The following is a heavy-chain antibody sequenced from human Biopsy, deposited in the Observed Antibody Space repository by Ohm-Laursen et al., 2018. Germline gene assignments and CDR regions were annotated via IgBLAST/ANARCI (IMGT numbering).Heavy chain of an antibody. CDR1: TGTFNSYG. D-gene: IGHD3-9*01. CDR3: ATKLTGYFHH. Sequence: ASVKVSCKTPTGTFNSYGIIWVRQAPGQGLEWMGRIIPILRTTAYAQKFQDRVTVAADTSTSTATMELRSLRSDDTAVYYCATKLTGYFHHWGQGTLVIVSS. J-gene: IGHJ1*01. CDR2: IIPILRTT. V-gene: IGHV1-69*04.